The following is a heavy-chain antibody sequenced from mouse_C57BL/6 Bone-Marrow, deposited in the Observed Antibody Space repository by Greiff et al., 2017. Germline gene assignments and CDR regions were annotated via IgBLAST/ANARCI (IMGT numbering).Heavy chain of an antibody. CDR3: TRGSSSVYWYFDV. J-gene: IGHJ1*03. CDR2: ISSGGDYI. Sequence: EVKLMESGEGLVKPGGSLKLSCAASGFTFSSYAMSWVRQTPEKRLEWVAYISSGGDYIYYADTVKGRFTISRDNARNTLYLQMSSLKSEDTAMYYCTRGSSSVYWYFDVWGTGTTVTVSS. D-gene: IGHD1-1*01. V-gene: IGHV5-9-1*02. CDR1: GFTFSSYA.